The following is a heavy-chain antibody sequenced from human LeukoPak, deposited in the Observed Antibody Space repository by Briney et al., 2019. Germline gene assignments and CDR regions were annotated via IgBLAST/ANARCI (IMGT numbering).Heavy chain of an antibody. CDR1: GGSISSGGYY. V-gene: IGHV4-31*03. CDR2: IYYSGST. Sequence: PSQTLSLTCTVSGGSISSGGYYWSWIRQHPGKGLEWIGYIYYSGSTYYNPSLKSRVTISVDTSKNQFSLKLSSVTAADTAVYYCARVGGAPRDYYMDVWGKGTTVTVSS. J-gene: IGHJ6*03. D-gene: IGHD2-15*01. CDR3: ARVGGAPRDYYMDV.